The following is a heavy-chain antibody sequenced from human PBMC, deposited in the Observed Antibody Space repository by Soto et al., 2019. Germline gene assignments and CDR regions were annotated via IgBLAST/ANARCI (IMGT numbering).Heavy chain of an antibody. CDR3: ARSWGVPSGWFDP. CDR1: GGTFSRDA. CDR2: IIPIFGTA. D-gene: IGHD1-26*01. V-gene: IGHV1-69*13. J-gene: IGHJ5*02. Sequence: ASVKGSCQASGGTFSRDAIIWVRQAPGQGLEWMGGIIPIFGTANYAQKFQGRVTITADESTSTAYMELSSLRSEDTAVYYCARSWGVPSGWFDPWGQGTLVTVSS.